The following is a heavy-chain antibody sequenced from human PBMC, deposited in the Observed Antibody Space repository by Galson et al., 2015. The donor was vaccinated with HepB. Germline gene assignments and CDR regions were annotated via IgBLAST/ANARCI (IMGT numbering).Heavy chain of an antibody. V-gene: IGHV3-30*04. CDR1: GFTFSSYG. CDR2: ISYEGSNK. Sequence: SLRLSCAASGFTFSSYGMHWVRQAPDKGLEWVAVISYEGSNKDYADSVKGRFTISRDNSKNTLYLQMSSLRAEDTAAYYCARVLSGSYLVDYWGQGTLVIVSS. J-gene: IGHJ4*02. CDR3: ARVLSGSYLVDY. D-gene: IGHD1-26*01.